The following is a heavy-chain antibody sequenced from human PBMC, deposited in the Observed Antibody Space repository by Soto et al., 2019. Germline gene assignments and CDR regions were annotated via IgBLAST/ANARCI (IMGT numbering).Heavy chain of an antibody. D-gene: IGHD3-10*01. CDR3: AKRGLRDDSGSYFNDY. CDR1: GFTFTTFA. CDR2: ISGSGEST. J-gene: IGHJ4*02. V-gene: IGHV3-23*01. Sequence: GGSLRLSCAASGFTFTTFAMSWVRQAPGKGLEWVSLISGSGESTFYADSVKGRFTISRDSSKSTLYLQMNSLRAEDTAVYYCAKRGLRDDSGSYFNDYWGQGTLVTVSS.